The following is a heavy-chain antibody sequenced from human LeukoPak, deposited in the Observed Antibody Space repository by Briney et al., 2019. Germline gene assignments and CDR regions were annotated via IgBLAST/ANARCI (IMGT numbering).Heavy chain of an antibody. D-gene: IGHD3-22*01. CDR3: AKDTYYYDSSGYRHFDY. CDR2: ISGSGGST. V-gene: IGHV3-23*01. Sequence: GGSLRLSCAASGFTFSSYAISWVRQAPGKGLEWVSAISGSGGSTYYADSVKGRFTISRDNSKNTLYLQMNILRAEDTAVYYCAKDTYYYDSSGYRHFDYWGQGTLVTVSS. J-gene: IGHJ4*02. CDR1: GFTFSSYA.